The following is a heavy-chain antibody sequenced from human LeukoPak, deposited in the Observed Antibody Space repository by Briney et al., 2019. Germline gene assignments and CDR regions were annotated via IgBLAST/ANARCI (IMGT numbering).Heavy chain of an antibody. CDR3: ARHGGYSSGWYVDY. V-gene: IGHV4-39*01. J-gene: IGHJ4*02. Sequence: SETLSLTCTVSGGSISSSSYYWGWIRQPPGKGLEWIGSIYYSGSTYYNPSLKSRVTISVDTSKNQFSLKLSSVTAADTAVNYCARHGGYSSGWYVDYWGQGTLVTVSS. D-gene: IGHD6-19*01. CDR2: IYYSGST. CDR1: GGSISSSSYY.